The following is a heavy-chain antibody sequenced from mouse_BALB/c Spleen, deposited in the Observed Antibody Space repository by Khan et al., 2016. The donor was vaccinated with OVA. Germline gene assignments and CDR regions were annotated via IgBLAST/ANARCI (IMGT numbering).Heavy chain of an antibody. Sequence: EVELVESGGGLVKPGGSLKLSCAASGFTFSSYAMSWVRQTPEKGLEWVACINSGGSAYSLASMQGRLTISRVNAQNILYLQLSSLRSEDTAMYYWGRGQFYGTTYDYWYFDDWGAGTTVTVSS. J-gene: IGHJ1*01. CDR2: INSGGSA. CDR1: GFTFSSYA. CDR3: GRGQFYGTTYDYWYFDD. D-gene: IGHD1-1*01. V-gene: IGHV5-6-5*01.